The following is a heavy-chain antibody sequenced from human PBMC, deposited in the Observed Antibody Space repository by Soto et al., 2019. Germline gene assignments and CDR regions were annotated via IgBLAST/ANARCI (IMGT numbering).Heavy chain of an antibody. CDR3: ARDYYDKGGAFDI. V-gene: IGHV4-59*01. D-gene: IGHD3-22*01. J-gene: IGHJ3*02. Sequence: PSETLSLTCTVSGGSLSSYYWSWIRQPPGRGLEWIGYIYYSGSTNYNPSLKSRVTISVDTSKNQFSLKLSSVTAADTAVYYCARDYYDKGGAFDIWGQGTMVTVSS. CDR1: GGSLSSYY. CDR2: IYYSGST.